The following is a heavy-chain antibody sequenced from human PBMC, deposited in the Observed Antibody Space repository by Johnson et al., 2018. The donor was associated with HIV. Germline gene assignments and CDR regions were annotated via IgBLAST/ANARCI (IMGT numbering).Heavy chain of an antibody. CDR1: GFTVSSNY. J-gene: IGHJ3*01. V-gene: IGHV3-66*01. CDR3: ARDPLRDAFDL. D-gene: IGHD3-16*01. CDR2: INTGGST. Sequence: VQLVESGGGLVQPGGSLRLSCAASGFTVSSNYMSWVRQAPGKGLEWVSLINTGGSTYYADYVKGRFTSSRYNSNNTLYLQMNSLSAEDTAVYYCARDPLRDAFDLWGQGTVVTVSS.